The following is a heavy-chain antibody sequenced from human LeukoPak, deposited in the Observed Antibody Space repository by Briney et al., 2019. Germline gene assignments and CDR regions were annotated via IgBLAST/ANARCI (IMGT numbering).Heavy chain of an antibody. CDR3: ARGRTYYDSSGYYYVWFDP. Sequence: PSETLSLTCAVYSGSFSCYYWNWIRQPPGKGLEWIGEINYSESTNYNPSLKSRVTISVDTSKNQFSLKLTSVTAADTAVYYCARGRTYYDSSGYYYVWFDPWGQGTLVTVSS. V-gene: IGHV4-34*01. J-gene: IGHJ5*02. D-gene: IGHD3-22*01. CDR2: INYSEST. CDR1: SGSFSCYY.